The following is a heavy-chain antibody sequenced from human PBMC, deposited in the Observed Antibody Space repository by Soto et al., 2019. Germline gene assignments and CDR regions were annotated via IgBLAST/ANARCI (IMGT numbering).Heavy chain of an antibody. Sequence: GGSLRLSCTASGFTFGDYAMSWFRQAPGKGLEWVGFIRSKAYGGTTEYAASVKGRFTISRDDSKSIAYLQMNGLKTEDTAVYYCTRASITMIVVVTHFDYWGQGTLVTVSS. CDR1: GFTFGDYA. CDR2: IRSKAYGGTT. D-gene: IGHD3-22*01. CDR3: TRASITMIVVVTHFDY. J-gene: IGHJ4*02. V-gene: IGHV3-49*03.